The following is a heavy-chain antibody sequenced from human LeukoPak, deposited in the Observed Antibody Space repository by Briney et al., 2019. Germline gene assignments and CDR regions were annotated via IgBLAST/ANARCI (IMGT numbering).Heavy chain of an antibody. CDR2: IYTSGST. CDR1: GDSICSYY. D-gene: IGHD4-17*01. CDR3: ARAGRTTVTYFDY. Sequence: SETLSLTCIVPGDSICSYYWSWIRQPAGKGLDWIGRIYTSGSTNYNPSLKSRVTISVDTSKNQFSLKLSSVTAADTAVYYCARAGRTTVTYFDYWGQGTLVTVSS. J-gene: IGHJ4*02. V-gene: IGHV4-4*07.